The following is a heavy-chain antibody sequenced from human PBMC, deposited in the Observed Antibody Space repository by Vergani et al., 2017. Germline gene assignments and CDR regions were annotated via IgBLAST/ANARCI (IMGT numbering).Heavy chain of an antibody. CDR3: ARDRPRWYSSGWYYFDY. D-gene: IGHD6-19*01. CDR1: GFTVSSNY. V-gene: IGHV3-53*01. J-gene: IGHJ4*02. CDR2: VYSGGST. Sequence: EVQLVESGGGLIQPGGSLRLSCAASGFTVSSNYMSWVRQAPGKGLEWVSVVYSGGSTYYADSVKGRFTISRDNSKNPLYLKMNSLRAEDTAVYYCARDRPRWYSSGWYYFDYWGQGTLVTVSS.